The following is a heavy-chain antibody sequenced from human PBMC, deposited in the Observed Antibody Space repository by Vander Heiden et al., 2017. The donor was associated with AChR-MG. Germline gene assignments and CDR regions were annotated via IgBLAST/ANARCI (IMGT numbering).Heavy chain of an antibody. CDR1: GFTFSSYG. CDR2: IRYDGSNK. V-gene: IGHV3-30*02. CDR3: AKERNSSGWFSYYYYGMDV. D-gene: IGHD6-19*01. Sequence: QVQLVESGGGVVQPGGSLRLPCAAPGFTFSSYGLHWVRQAPGKGLEWVAFIRYDGSNKYYADSVKGRFTISRDNSKNTLYLQMNSLRAEDTAVYYCAKERNSSGWFSYYYYGMDVWGQGTTVTVSS. J-gene: IGHJ6*02.